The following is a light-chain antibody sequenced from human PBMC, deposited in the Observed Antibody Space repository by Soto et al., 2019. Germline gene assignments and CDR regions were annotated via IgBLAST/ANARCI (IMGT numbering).Light chain of an antibody. V-gene: IGKV3-20*01. CDR3: HQYGTSTWT. J-gene: IGKJ1*01. CDR1: QSVTYSF. CDR2: GAF. Sequence: EIVLPQSPGTLSLSPGERATLSCRASQSVTYSFLAWYQQKPGQAPRLLIYGAFSRATGIPDMFSGSGSGTDFTLPISRLEPDDFEVYYGHQYGTSTWTFGQGTKVEIK.